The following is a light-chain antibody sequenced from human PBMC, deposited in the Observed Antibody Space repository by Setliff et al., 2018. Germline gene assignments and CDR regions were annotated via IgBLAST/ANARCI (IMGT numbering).Light chain of an antibody. CDR1: QGLNSA. CDR3: QHFHSYPFS. V-gene: IGKV1-13*02. CDR2: DVS. J-gene: IGKJ3*01. Sequence: AIQLTQSPSSLSASVGDRVTITCRASQGLNSALAWYQQKSGKPPKLLIYDVSTLERGVPLRFSGSASGTDFTLTITSLQPEDFATYYCQHFHSYPFSFGPGTKVDIK.